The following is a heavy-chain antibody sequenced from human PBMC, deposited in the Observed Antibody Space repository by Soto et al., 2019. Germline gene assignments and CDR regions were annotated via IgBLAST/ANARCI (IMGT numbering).Heavy chain of an antibody. J-gene: IGHJ4*02. CDR2: IYYSRST. V-gene: IGHV4-31*03. CDR1: GGSISSGGYY. D-gene: IGHD3-22*01. Sequence: QVQLQESGPGLVKPSQTLSLTCTVSGGSISSGGYYWSWIRQHPGKGLEWIGYIYYSRSTYYNPSLKSRVTISVDTSKNQFSLKLSSVTAADTAVYYCARDRNYYDSSGYFGPQFDYWGQGTLVTVSS. CDR3: ARDRNYYDSSGYFGPQFDY.